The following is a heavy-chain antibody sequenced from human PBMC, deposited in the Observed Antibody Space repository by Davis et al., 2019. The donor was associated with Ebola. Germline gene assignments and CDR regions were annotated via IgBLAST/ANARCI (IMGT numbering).Heavy chain of an antibody. Sequence: GGSLRLSCSASGFTFSSHTMMWVRQSPEKGLEWVSSISSDSSYKYYTDSVKGRFIISRDNAKNSLFLQMNNLRAEDTATYYCVRFFFDLWGQGALVTVSS. CDR1: GFTFSSHT. J-gene: IGHJ4*02. CDR2: ISSDSSYK. V-gene: IGHV3-21*04. CDR3: VRFFFDL.